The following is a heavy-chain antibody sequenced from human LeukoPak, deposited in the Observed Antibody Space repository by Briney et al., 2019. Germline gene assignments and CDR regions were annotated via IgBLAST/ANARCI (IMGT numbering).Heavy chain of an antibody. CDR1: GYTLTELS. D-gene: IGHD1-14*01. J-gene: IGHJ5*02. V-gene: IGHV1-24*01. CDR2: FDPEDGET. CDR3: ATVTGRDYWFDP. Sequence: GASVKVSCKVSGYTLTELSMHWVRQAPGKGLEWMGGFDPEDGETIYAQKFQGRVTMTKDTSTDTAYMELSSLRSEDTAVYYCATVTGRDYWFDPWGQGTLVTVSS.